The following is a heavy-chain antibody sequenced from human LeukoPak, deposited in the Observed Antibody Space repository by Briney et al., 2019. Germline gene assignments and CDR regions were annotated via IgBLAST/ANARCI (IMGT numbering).Heavy chain of an antibody. Sequence: GGSLRLSCTASGFTFGDYAMSWVRQAPGKGLEWVGFIRSKAYGGTTEYAASVKGRFTISRDDSKSIAYLQMNSLKTEDTAVYYCTRVKSFYYYDSSGYYFDYWGQGTLVTVSS. CDR3: TRVKSFYYYDSSGYYFDY. J-gene: IGHJ4*02. V-gene: IGHV3-49*04. CDR2: IRSKAYGGTT. D-gene: IGHD3-22*01. CDR1: GFTFGDYA.